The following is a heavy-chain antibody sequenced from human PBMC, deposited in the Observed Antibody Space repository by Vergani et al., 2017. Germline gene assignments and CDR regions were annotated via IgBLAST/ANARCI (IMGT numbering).Heavy chain of an antibody. Sequence: QVQLQQWGAGLLKPSETLSLTCAVYGGSFSGYYWSWIRQPPGKGLEWIGEINHSGSTNYNPSLKSRVTISVDTSKNQFSLKLSSVTAADTAGYYCARGRIKGIVVVPAWVGPAFDIWGQGTMVTVSS. CDR3: ARGRIKGIVVVPAWVGPAFDI. J-gene: IGHJ3*02. V-gene: IGHV4-34*01. CDR2: INHSGST. CDR1: GGSFSGYY. D-gene: IGHD2-2*01.